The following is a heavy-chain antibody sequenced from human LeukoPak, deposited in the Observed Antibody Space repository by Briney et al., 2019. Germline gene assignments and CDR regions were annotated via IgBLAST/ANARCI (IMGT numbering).Heavy chain of an antibody. V-gene: IGHV3-53*01. CDR3: ARDPRAAYYFDY. Sequence: GGSLRLSCAASGFTVTLSYMSWLRQAPGKGLEWVSVIYSDGNTYFADSVKGRFTISRDNSRNTVYLQMNSLRTEDTAVYHCARDPRAAYYFDYWGQGILVTVSS. CDR2: IYSDGNT. J-gene: IGHJ4*02. CDR1: GFTVTLSY.